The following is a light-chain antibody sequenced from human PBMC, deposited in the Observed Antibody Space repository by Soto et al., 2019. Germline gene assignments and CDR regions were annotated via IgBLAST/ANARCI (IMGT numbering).Light chain of an antibody. J-gene: IGKJ1*01. CDR3: QQYETFSGT. CDR1: QSVRSNF. Sequence: EIVFTQSPCTLSLSPLESSTLSCRASQSVRSNFLAWFQQKPGQAPSLLIFGASTRATGIPDRFSGSGSGTKFTLTIASLQPDDFATYYCQQYETFSGTFGPGTKVDI. V-gene: IGKV3-20*01. CDR2: GAS.